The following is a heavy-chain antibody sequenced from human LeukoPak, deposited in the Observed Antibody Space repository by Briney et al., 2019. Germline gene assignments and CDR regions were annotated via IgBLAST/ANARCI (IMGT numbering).Heavy chain of an antibody. J-gene: IGHJ4*02. V-gene: IGHV4-30-2*01. Sequence: SETLSLTCTVSGGSISSGGYYWSWIRQPPGKGLEWIGYIYHSGSTYYNPSLKSRVTISVDRSKNQFSLKLSSVTAADTAVYYCARTIGNYDFWSGSFDYWGQGTLVTVSS. CDR2: IYHSGST. D-gene: IGHD3-3*01. CDR1: GGSISSGGYY. CDR3: ARTIGNYDFWSGSFDY.